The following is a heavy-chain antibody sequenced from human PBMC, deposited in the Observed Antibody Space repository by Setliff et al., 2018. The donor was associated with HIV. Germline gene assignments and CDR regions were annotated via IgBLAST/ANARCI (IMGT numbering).Heavy chain of an antibody. CDR2: IRYDGSQK. V-gene: IGHV3-30*02. CDR1: VFTFNNYG. D-gene: IGHD5-18*01. Sequence: GGSLRLSCAASVFTFNNYGMNWVRQAPGKGLEWVAFIRYDGSQKYYVDSVKGRFTISRDNSKNTLYLQMNSLRAEDTAVDYCARGPLEQPLDYWGQGTLVTVSS. CDR3: ARGPLEQPLDY. J-gene: IGHJ4*02.